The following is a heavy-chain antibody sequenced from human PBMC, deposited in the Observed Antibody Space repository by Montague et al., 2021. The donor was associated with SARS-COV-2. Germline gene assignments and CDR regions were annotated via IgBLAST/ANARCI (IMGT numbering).Heavy chain of an antibody. J-gene: IGHJ4*02. D-gene: IGHD5-18*01. Sequence: SETLSLTCTVTGGPISGSSDYWGWIRQSPGKGLEWIASVDYSGNTYYSPSLKSRPTISVDTSKNQFPLKLNSVTAADTALYYCARREYSYGWGDWGQGTLVTVSS. CDR2: VDYSGNT. CDR3: ARREYSYGWGD. V-gene: IGHV4-39*01. CDR1: GGPISGSSDY.